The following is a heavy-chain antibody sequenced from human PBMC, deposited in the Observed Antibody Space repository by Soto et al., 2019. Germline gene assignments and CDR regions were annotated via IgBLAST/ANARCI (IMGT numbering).Heavy chain of an antibody. CDR1: GYTFTSYG. Sequence: QVQLVQSGAEVKKPGASVKVSCKASGYTFTSYGISWVRQAPGQGLEWMGWISAYNGNTNYAQKLQGRVTMTTDPSTSTAYMELRSLRSDDTAVYSCAGAPTLWFGEVNAPYYFDYWGQGTLVTVSS. CDR3: AGAPTLWFGEVNAPYYFDY. D-gene: IGHD3-10*01. J-gene: IGHJ4*02. V-gene: IGHV1-18*01. CDR2: ISAYNGNT.